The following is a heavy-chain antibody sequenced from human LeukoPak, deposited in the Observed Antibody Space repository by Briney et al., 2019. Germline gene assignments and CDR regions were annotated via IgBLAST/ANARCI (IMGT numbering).Heavy chain of an antibody. CDR1: GGSISSYY. V-gene: IGHV4-59*01. J-gene: IGHJ3*02. CDR2: IYYSGST. CDR3: ARQQYYYDSSGYYRPFDI. D-gene: IGHD3-22*01. Sequence: SETLSLTCTASGGSISSYYWSWIRQPPGKGLEWIGYIYYSGSTNYNPSLKSRVTISVDTSKNQFSLKLSSVTAADTAVYYCARQQYYYDSSGYYRPFDIWGQGTMVTVSS.